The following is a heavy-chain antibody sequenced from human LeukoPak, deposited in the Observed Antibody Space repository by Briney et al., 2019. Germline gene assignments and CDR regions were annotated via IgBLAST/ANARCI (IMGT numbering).Heavy chain of an antibody. J-gene: IGHJ4*02. D-gene: IGHD6-6*01. CDR1: GFTFGSYA. V-gene: IGHV3-23*01. CDR3: ANIRRYSRSPDS. CDR2: ISGSGDSI. Sequence: PGESLRLSCAASGFTFGSYAMSWVRQAPGKGLEWVSAISGSGDSIFYADSVKGRFTISRDNSKNTLYLQMSSLRVEDTAVYYCANIRRYSRSPDSWGQGTQVTVSS.